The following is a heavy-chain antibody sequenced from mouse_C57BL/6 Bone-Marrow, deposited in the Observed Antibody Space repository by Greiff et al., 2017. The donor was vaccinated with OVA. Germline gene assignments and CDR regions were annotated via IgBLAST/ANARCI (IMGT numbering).Heavy chain of an antibody. J-gene: IGHJ4*01. CDR2: IYPGNSDT. V-gene: IGHV1-5*01. Sequence: DVKLVESGTVLARPGASVKMSCKTSGYTFTSYWMHWVKQRPGQGLEWIGAIYPGNSDTSYNQKFKGKAKLTAVTSASTAYMGLSSLTNEDSAVYYCTRWVVATDYAMDYWGQGTSVTVSS. D-gene: IGHD1-1*01. CDR3: TRWVVATDYAMDY. CDR1: GYTFTSYW.